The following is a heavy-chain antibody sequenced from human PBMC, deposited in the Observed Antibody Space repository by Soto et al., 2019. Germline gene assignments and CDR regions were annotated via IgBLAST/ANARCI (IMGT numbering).Heavy chain of an antibody. V-gene: IGHV1-2*04. J-gene: IGHJ6*02. Sequence: ASVKVSCKASGYTFTGYYMHWVRQAPGQGLEWMGWINPNSGGTNYAQKFQGWVTMTRDTSISTAYMELSRLRSDDTAVYYCARTRRGYSSSYYYYGMDVWGQGTTVTVSS. D-gene: IGHD6-19*01. CDR1: GYTFTGYY. CDR3: ARTRRGYSSSYYYYGMDV. CDR2: INPNSGGT.